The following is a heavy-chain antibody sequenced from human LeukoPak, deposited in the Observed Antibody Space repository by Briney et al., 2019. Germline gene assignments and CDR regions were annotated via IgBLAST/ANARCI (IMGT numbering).Heavy chain of an antibody. D-gene: IGHD6-19*01. Sequence: GESLEISCQGSGYTFTSQWIAWVRPMPGKGLEWMGIIYPGDSDTTYSPSFQGQVTISVDKSISTAYLRWSSLQASDTAIYYCARHGKYSSGSHYFDSWGQGTLVTVSS. CDR2: IYPGDSDT. V-gene: IGHV5-51*01. CDR3: ARHGKYSSGSHYFDS. J-gene: IGHJ4*02. CDR1: GYTFTSQW.